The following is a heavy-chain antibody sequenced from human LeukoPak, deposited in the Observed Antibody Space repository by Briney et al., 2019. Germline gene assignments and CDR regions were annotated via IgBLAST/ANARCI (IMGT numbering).Heavy chain of an antibody. CDR2: MCDDGRI. J-gene: IGHJ4*02. Sequence: GGSLRLSCTVSGFTVSVYYMSWVRQAPGKGLEWVSLMCDDGRIYYADSVRGRFTISRDISSNTLYLEMSSLRAEDTARYYCARDTSFGYWGQGTLVTVSS. CDR1: GFTVSVYY. V-gene: IGHV3-53*01. D-gene: IGHD3-3*01. CDR3: ARDTSFGY.